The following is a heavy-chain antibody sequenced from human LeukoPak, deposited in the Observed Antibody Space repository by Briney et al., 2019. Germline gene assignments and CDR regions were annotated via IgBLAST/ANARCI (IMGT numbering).Heavy chain of an antibody. CDR3: ARSAYYDSSGYYFDY. D-gene: IGHD3-22*01. CDR2: INWNGGST. J-gene: IGHJ4*02. Sequence: PGGSLRLXCAASGFTFDDYGMSWVRQAPGKGLEWVSGINWNGGSTGYADSVKGRFTISKDNAKNSLYLQMNSLRAEDTALYYCARSAYYDSSGYYFDYWGQGTLVTVSS. V-gene: IGHV3-20*04. CDR1: GFTFDDYG.